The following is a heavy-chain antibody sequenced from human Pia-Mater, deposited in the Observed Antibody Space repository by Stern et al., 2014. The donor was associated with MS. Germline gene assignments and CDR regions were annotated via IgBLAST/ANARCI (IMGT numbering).Heavy chain of an antibody. CDR2: ISYSGSP. CDR1: GGSISSGADY. D-gene: IGHD3-10*01. CDR3: ARGRQYYYASGSSPPDAFDI. J-gene: IGHJ3*02. Sequence: VQLVESGPGLVKPSQTLSLTCTVSGGSISSGADYWNWIRQHPGKGLEWIGYISYSGSPEYNPSLKRRVIISADTSKKQFSLKLRSVTAADTAVYYCARGRQYYYASGSSPPDAFDIWGQGTMVTVSS. V-gene: IGHV4-31*03.